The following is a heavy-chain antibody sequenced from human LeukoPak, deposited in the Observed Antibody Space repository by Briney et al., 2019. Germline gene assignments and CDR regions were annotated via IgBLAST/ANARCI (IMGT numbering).Heavy chain of an antibody. CDR3: ARENTMVRGAFDAFDI. CDR1: GGSISSYY. D-gene: IGHD3-10*01. J-gene: IGHJ3*02. V-gene: IGHV4-4*07. CDR2: VYNSGST. Sequence: SETLSLTCTVSGGSISSYYWSWIRQPAGKGLEWMGRVYNSGSTNYNPSLKSRVTISVDTSTNQFSLKLSSVTAADTAVYYCARENTMVRGAFDAFDIWGQGTMVTVSS.